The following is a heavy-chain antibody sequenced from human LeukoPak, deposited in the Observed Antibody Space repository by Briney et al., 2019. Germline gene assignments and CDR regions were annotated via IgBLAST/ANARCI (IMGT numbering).Heavy chain of an antibody. D-gene: IGHD5-24*01. CDR1: GGSFSGYY. J-gene: IGHJ4*02. V-gene: IGHV4-34*01. CDR3: ARDDRNGYRFDY. Sequence: SETLSLTCAVYGGSFSGYYWSWIRQPPGKGLEWIGEINHSGSTNYNPSLKSRVTISVDTSKNQFSLKLSSVTAEDTAVYYCARDDRNGYRFDYWGQGTLVTVSS. CDR2: INHSGST.